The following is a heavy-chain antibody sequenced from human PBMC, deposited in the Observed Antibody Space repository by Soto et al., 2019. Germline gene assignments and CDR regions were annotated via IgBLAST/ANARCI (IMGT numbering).Heavy chain of an antibody. CDR3: AKSDYYDSSGYYPPPHY. D-gene: IGHD3-22*01. CDR2: ISYDGSNK. CDR1: GFTFSSYG. V-gene: IGHV3-30*18. J-gene: IGHJ4*02. Sequence: VGSLRLSCAASGFTFSSYGMHWVRQAPGKGLEWVAVISYDGSNKYYADSVKGRFTISRDNSKNTLYLQMNSLRAEDTAVYYCAKSDYYDSSGYYPPPHYWGQGTLVTVSS.